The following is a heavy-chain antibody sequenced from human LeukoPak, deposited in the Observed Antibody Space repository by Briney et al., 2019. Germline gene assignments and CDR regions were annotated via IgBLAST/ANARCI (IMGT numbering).Heavy chain of an antibody. D-gene: IGHD6-13*01. CDR1: GGSISSGGYY. CDR2: IYHSGST. J-gene: IGHJ5*02. Sequence: SQTLSLTCTVSGGSISSGGYYWSWIRQPPGKGLEWIGYIYHSGSTYYNPSLKSRVTISVDRSKNQFSLKLSSVTAADTAVYYCPRDWYSSFFNWFDPWGQGTLVTVSS. CDR3: PRDWYSSFFNWFDP. V-gene: IGHV4-30-2*01.